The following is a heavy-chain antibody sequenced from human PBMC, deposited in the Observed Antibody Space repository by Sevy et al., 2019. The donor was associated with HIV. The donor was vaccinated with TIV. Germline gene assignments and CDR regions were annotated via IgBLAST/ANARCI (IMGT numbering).Heavy chain of an antibody. CDR2: FYYSGRT. D-gene: IGHD6-6*01. V-gene: IGHV4-59*01. CDR3: ANGISARLDY. Sequence: SETLSLTCTVSGDSISGYYWSWIRQPPGKGREWIGYFYYSGRTNYSPSLKRRATISVDTSKNQISLTLTSVTAADTAIYYCANGISARLDYWGQGTLVTVSS. CDR1: GDSISGYY. J-gene: IGHJ4*02.